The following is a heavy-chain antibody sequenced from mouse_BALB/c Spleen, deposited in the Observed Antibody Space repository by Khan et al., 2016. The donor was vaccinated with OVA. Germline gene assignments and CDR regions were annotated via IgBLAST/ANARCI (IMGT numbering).Heavy chain of an antibody. CDR3: ASELGRYYALDY. CDR1: GYSITSDYA. CDR2: ISYSGST. D-gene: IGHD4-1*01. V-gene: IGHV3-2*02. J-gene: IGHJ4*01. Sequence: EVQLQESGPGLVKPSQSLSLTCTVTGYSITSDYAWNWIRQFPGNKLEWMGYISYSGSTTYNPFLKSLTSITRTTSKDQSFLQLKSVISQDTATYYCASELGRYYALDYWGQGTSVTVSS.